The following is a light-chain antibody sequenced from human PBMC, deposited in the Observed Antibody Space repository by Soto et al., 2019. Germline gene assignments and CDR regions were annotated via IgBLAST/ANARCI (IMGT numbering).Light chain of an antibody. V-gene: IGKV3-15*01. Sequence: EIVMTQSPATLSVSPGERATLSCRASQSVSSNLAWYQQKPGQAPRLLIYGASTRATGIPARFSGSGSGTAFTLTLTSLQSEDFAVYYCQQYNNWPRGTFGQGTKLEIK. CDR1: QSVSSN. J-gene: IGKJ2*02. CDR2: GAS. CDR3: QQYNNWPRGT.